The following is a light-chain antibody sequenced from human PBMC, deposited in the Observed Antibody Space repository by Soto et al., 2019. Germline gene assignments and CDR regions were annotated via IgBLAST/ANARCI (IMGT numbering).Light chain of an antibody. J-gene: IGKJ5*01. Sequence: EIVLTQSPGILSLSPGERASLSCGASQSISSSFLAWYQQKPGQAPRLLIYGASSRPTDIPARFSGSGSGTDFTLTISSLEPEDFALYYCQQRSNWPITFGQGTRLEVK. CDR3: QQRSNWPIT. V-gene: IGKV3D-20*02. CDR1: QSISSSF. CDR2: GAS.